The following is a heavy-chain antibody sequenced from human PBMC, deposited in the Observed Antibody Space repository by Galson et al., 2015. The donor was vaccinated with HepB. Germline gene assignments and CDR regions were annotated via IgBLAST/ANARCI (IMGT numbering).Heavy chain of an antibody. Sequence: SVKVSCKASGYTFTSYDINWVRQATGQGLEWMGWMNPNSGNTGYAQKFQGRVTMTRNTSISTAYMELSSLRSEDTAAYYCARDPRLRYFDWSYLGGLDYWGQGTLVTVSS. V-gene: IGHV1-8*01. CDR1: GYTFTSYD. CDR3: ARDPRLRYFDWSYLGGLDY. J-gene: IGHJ4*02. CDR2: MNPNSGNT. D-gene: IGHD3-9*01.